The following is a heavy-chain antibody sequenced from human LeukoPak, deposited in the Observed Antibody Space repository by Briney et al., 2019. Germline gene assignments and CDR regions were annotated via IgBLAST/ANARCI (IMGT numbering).Heavy chain of an antibody. V-gene: IGHV3-7*03. J-gene: IGHJ6*04. D-gene: IGHD2-2*01. Sequence: GGSLRLSCAASGFTFSSYWMSWVRQAPGKGLEWVANIKQDGSEKYYVDSVKGRFTISSDNAKNSLYLQMNSLRAEDTAVYYCAREWDIVVVPAAPRYYYGMDVWGKGTTVTVSS. CDR1: GFTFSSYW. CDR2: IKQDGSEK. CDR3: AREWDIVVVPAAPRYYYGMDV.